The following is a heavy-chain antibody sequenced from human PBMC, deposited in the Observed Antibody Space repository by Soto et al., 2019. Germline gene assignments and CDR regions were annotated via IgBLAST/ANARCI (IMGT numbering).Heavy chain of an antibody. CDR2: ISGSGGST. D-gene: IGHD2-15*01. J-gene: IGHJ4*02. V-gene: IGHV3-23*01. Sequence: EVQLLESGGGLVQPGGSLRLSCAASGFTFSSYAMSWVRQAPGKGLEWVSAISGSGGSTYYADSVKGRFTISRDNSKNTLYLQMNSLRADDTAVYYCAKGGYCSGGSCYKQGPLDYWGQGTLVTVSS. CDR1: GFTFSSYA. CDR3: AKGGYCSGGSCYKQGPLDY.